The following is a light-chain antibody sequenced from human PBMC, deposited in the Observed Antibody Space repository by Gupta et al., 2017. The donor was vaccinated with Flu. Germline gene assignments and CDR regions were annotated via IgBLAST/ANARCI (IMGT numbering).Light chain of an antibody. Sequence: TLSLSPGERATLSCRASQSVSSSYLAWYQQKPGQAPRLLIYGASSRATGIPDRFSGSGYGTDFTLTISRREPEDFAVYYCQQDCSSPPGTFGQGTKVEIK. J-gene: IGKJ1*01. CDR3: QQDCSSPPGT. CDR1: QSVSSSY. V-gene: IGKV3-20*01. CDR2: GAS.